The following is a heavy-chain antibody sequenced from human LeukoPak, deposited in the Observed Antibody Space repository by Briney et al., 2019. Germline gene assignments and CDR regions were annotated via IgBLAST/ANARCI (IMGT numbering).Heavy chain of an antibody. D-gene: IGHD3-3*01. Sequence: SETLSLTCAVYGGSLSGFYWSWIRQPPGKGLEWIGEINHSGSTNYNPSLKSRVTISVDTSKNQFSLHLSSVTAADTAVYYCARYVITILENWFDPWGQGTLVTVSS. V-gene: IGHV4-34*01. J-gene: IGHJ5*02. CDR3: ARYVITILENWFDP. CDR2: INHSGST. CDR1: GGSLSGFY.